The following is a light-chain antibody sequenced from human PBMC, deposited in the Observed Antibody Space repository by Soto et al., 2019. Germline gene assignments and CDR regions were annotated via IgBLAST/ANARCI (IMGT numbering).Light chain of an antibody. CDR2: GAS. Sequence: EIVMTQSPATLSVSPGERATLSCRASQSVRSNLAWYQQKPGQAPRLVIYGASTRATGIPARFTGIGSGTEFTLTISSLQSEDFAVYYCQQYNNWPPLTFGGGTKVEIK. CDR3: QQYNNWPPLT. CDR1: QSVRSN. V-gene: IGKV3-15*01. J-gene: IGKJ4*01.